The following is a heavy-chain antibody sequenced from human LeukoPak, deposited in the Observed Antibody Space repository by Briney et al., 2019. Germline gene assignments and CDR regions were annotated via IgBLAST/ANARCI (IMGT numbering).Heavy chain of an antibody. D-gene: IGHD2-15*01. J-gene: IGHJ1*01. CDR2: VSAYNGNT. V-gene: IGHV1-18*01. Sequence: ASVKVSCKASGYTFTSYGISWVRQAPGQGPEWMGWVSAYNGNTNYAQKLQGRVTMTTDTSTSTAYMELRSLRSDDTAVYYCARSLVVVAATEHWGQGTLVTVSS. CDR3: ARSLVVVAATEH. CDR1: GYTFTSYG.